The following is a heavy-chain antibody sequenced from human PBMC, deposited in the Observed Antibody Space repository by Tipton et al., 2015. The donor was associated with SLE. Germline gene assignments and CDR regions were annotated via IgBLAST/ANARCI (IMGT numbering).Heavy chain of an antibody. J-gene: IGHJ4*02. D-gene: IGHD5-24*01. CDR1: GGSISSGGYS. CDR3: ARDLEK. Sequence: LRLSCAVSGGSISSGGYSWSWIRQPPGKGLEWIGYIYYSGSTNYNPSLKSRVTISVDTSKNQFSLKLSSVTAADTAVYYCARDLEKWGQGTLVTVSS. CDR2: IYYSGST. V-gene: IGHV4-61*08.